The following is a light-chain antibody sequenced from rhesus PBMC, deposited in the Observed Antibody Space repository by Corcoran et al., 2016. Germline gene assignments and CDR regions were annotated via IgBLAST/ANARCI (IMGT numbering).Light chain of an antibody. J-gene: IGKJ4*01. CDR3: LPSSNWPLT. CDR2: GAS. V-gene: IGKV3-24*04. Sequence: EIVMTQSPATLALSPGERATLSCRASQSVSSYLAWYQQKPGQAPRLLIYGASSRATGIPDRFSGSGSGTEFTLTISSLEPEDVGVYFCLPSSNWPLTFGGGTKVEIK. CDR1: QSVSSY.